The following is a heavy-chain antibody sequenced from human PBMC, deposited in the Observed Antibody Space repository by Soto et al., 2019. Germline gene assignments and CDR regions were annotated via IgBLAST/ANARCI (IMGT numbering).Heavy chain of an antibody. Sequence: QVQLQESGPGLVKPSQTLSLTCTVSGGSISSGGYYWSWIRQHPGKGLEWIGYIYYSGSTYYNPSLKSRVTISVDTSKNQFSLKLSSVTAADTAVYYCAREAYCGGDCRNWFDPWGQGTLVTVSS. D-gene: IGHD2-21*02. CDR2: IYYSGST. J-gene: IGHJ5*02. CDR1: GGSISSGGYY. CDR3: AREAYCGGDCRNWFDP. V-gene: IGHV4-31*03.